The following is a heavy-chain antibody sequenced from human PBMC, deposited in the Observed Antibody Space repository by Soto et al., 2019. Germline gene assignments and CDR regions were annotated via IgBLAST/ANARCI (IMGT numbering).Heavy chain of an antibody. CDR2: ISGSGGST. CDR1: GFTFSSYA. D-gene: IGHD6-13*01. CDR3: AKDRSVAAAGPGNGMDV. J-gene: IGHJ6*02. Sequence: SLRLYCAASGFTFSSYAMSWIRQAPGKGLEWVSAISGSGGSTYYADSVKGRFTISRDNSKNTLYLQMNSLRAEDTAVYYCAKDRSVAAAGPGNGMDVWGQGTTVTVSS. V-gene: IGHV3-23*01.